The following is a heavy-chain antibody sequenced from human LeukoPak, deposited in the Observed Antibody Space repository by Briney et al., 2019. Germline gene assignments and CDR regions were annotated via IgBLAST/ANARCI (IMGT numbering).Heavy chain of an antibody. Sequence: PSETLSLTCTVSGGSISSYYWSWIRQPPGKGLEWIGYIYYSGSTNYNPSLKSRVTISVDTSKNQFSLKLSSVTAADTAVYYCARDPPASGWFAGAFDIWGQGTMVTVSS. CDR2: IYYSGST. CDR3: ARDPPASGWFAGAFDI. D-gene: IGHD6-19*01. J-gene: IGHJ3*02. CDR1: GGSISSYY. V-gene: IGHV4-59*01.